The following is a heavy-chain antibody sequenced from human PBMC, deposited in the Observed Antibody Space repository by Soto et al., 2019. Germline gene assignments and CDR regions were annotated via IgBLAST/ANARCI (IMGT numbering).Heavy chain of an antibody. CDR2: IYYSGST. Sequence: SETLSLTCTVSGGSISSYYWSWIRQPPGKGLEWIGYIYYSGSTNYNPSLKSRVTISVDTSKNQFSLKLSSVTAADTAVYYCASYIMGDPSDWYFDLWGRGTLVTVSS. J-gene: IGHJ2*01. V-gene: IGHV4-59*01. CDR3: ASYIMGDPSDWYFDL. D-gene: IGHD2-21*02. CDR1: GGSISSYY.